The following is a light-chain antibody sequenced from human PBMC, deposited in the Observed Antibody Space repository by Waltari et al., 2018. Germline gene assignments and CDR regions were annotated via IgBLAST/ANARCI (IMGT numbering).Light chain of an antibody. CDR3: QQRSKWPIT. J-gene: IGKJ5*01. CDR1: RGVRCS. V-gene: IGKV3-11*01. Sequence: SCSTSRGVRCSLCWYQQRPGQAPRLLIYDASSRATGIPARFSGSGSGTDFTLTISSLEPEDFAVYYCQQRSKWPITFGQGTRLEIK. CDR2: DAS.